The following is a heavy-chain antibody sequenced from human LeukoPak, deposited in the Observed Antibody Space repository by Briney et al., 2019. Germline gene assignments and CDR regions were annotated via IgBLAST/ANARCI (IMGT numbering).Heavy chain of an antibody. D-gene: IGHD2-15*01. CDR3: ARSYEHCSGDSCYSVGY. CDR1: GFTFSDYA. J-gene: IGHJ4*02. CDR2: ISYDGKNK. V-gene: IGHV3-30*04. Sequence: QPGGSLRLSCAASGFTFSDYAMHWVRQAPGKGLEWVTVISYDGKNKYYADSVKGRFTISRDNSKNTLYLQMNSLRAEDTAIYYCARSYEHCSGDSCYSVGYWGQGTLVTVSS.